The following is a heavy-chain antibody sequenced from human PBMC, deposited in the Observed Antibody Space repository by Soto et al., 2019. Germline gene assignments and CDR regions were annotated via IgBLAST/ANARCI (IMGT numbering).Heavy chain of an antibody. Sequence: SETLSLTCTVSGGSISSGGYYWIWIRQHPGKGLDWIGYIYYSGSTYYNPSLKSRVTISVDTSKNQFSLKLSSVTAADTAVYYCARDRGDYYDRRGGMDVWGQGTTVTVSS. D-gene: IGHD3-22*01. V-gene: IGHV4-31*03. CDR1: GGSISSGGYY. CDR3: ARDRGDYYDRRGGMDV. CDR2: IYYSGST. J-gene: IGHJ6*02.